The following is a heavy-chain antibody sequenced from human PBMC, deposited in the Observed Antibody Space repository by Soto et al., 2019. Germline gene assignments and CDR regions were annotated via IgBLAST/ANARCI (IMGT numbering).Heavy chain of an antibody. D-gene: IGHD4-4*01. CDR1: GFTFSSYA. J-gene: IGHJ6*02. Sequence: GGSLRLSCSASGFTFSSYAMHWVRQAPGKGLEYVSAISSNGGSTYYADSVKGRFTISRDNSKNTLYLQMSSLRAEDTAVYYCVKQATVTTPYYYYGMDVWGQGTTVTVSS. CDR2: ISSNGGST. CDR3: VKQATVTTPYYYYGMDV. V-gene: IGHV3-64D*08.